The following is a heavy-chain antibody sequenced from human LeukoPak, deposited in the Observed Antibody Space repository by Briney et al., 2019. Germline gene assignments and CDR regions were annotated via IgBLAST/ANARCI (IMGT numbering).Heavy chain of an antibody. Sequence: GGSLRLSCEASGFTFNIYGMNWVRQAPGKGPEWVSYIGSRSVTTHYADSVKGRFTLSSDSSRNTVYFQLNNLRVEDTAMYYCAKASWVSSTDAVRWGQGTLVTVSS. CDR1: GFTFNIYG. J-gene: IGHJ4*02. CDR2: IGSRSVTT. CDR3: AKASWVSSTDAVR. D-gene: IGHD3-16*01. V-gene: IGHV3-48*01.